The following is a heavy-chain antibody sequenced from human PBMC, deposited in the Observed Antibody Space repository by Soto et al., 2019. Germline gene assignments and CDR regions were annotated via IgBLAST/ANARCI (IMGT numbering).Heavy chain of an antibody. CDR3: AKMSASGPYFDLFDN. Sequence: QVTLKESGPVLVKPAETLTLTCSISGFSLSDIRLGVGWIRQPPGKALEWLAHIFANDETAYSTSLKTRLSISRDTSKSQVVLTMTNLDPEDTGTYYCAKMSASGPYFDLFDNWGQGALVTVSS. V-gene: IGHV2-26*03. CDR1: GFSLSDIRLG. CDR2: IFANDET. J-gene: IGHJ4*02. D-gene: IGHD1-26*01.